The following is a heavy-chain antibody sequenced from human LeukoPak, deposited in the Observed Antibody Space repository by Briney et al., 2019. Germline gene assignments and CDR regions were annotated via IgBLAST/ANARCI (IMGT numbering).Heavy chain of an antibody. CDR2: ISAYNGKT. J-gene: IGHJ1*01. D-gene: IGHD2-8*01. CDR3: ASCHCTNGVCYGECEYFQH. V-gene: IGHV1-18*01. CDR1: GYTFTSYG. Sequence: ASVKVSCKASGYTFTSYGITWVRQAPGQGLEWMGWISAYNGKTNYAQKFQGGVTLTTDTSTSTACMELRSLRSDDTAVYYCASCHCTNGVCYGECEYFQHWGQGTLVTVSS.